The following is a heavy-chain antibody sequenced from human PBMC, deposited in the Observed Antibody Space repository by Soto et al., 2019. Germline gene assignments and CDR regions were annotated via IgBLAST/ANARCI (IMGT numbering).Heavy chain of an antibody. CDR2: ISWDGGST. V-gene: IGHV3-43*01. J-gene: IGHJ4*02. CDR1: GFTFDDYT. Sequence: QPGGSLRLSCAASGFTFDDYTMHWVRQAPGKGLEWVSLISWDGGSTYYADSVKGRFTISRDNSKNSLYLQMNSLRTEDTALYYCAKGGFRWVVTWPGDYWGQGTLVTVSS. D-gene: IGHD2-21*02. CDR3: AKGGFRWVVTWPGDY.